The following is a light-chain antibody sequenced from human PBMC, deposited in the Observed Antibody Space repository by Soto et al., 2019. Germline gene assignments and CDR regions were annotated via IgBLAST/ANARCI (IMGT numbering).Light chain of an antibody. Sequence: DLQMTQSPSTLSASVGDRVTITCRASQSISSWLAWYQQKPGKAPKLLTYDASSLESGVPSRFSGIGSGTEFTLTITSLQPDDFATYYCQQYNSYWTFGQGTKVEIK. CDR2: DAS. CDR3: QQYNSYWT. V-gene: IGKV1-5*01. J-gene: IGKJ1*01. CDR1: QSISSW.